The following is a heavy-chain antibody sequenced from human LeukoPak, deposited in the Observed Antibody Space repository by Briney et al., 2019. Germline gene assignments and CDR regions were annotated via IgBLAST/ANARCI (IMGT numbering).Heavy chain of an antibody. D-gene: IGHD6-13*01. CDR2: ISSSGSTM. V-gene: IGHV3-48*03. J-gene: IGHJ4*02. CDR1: GFTFSSYE. Sequence: GGSLRLSCAASGFTFSSYEMNWVRQAPGRGLEWISYISSSGSTMYYADSVKGRFTISRNNAKNSLYLQMNSLRAEDTAIYYCASSSWYALDYWGQGTLVTVSS. CDR3: ASSSWYALDY.